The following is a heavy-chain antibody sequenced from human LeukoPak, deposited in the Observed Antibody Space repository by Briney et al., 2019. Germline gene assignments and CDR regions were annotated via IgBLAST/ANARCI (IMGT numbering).Heavy chain of an antibody. CDR2: ISGSGGTT. CDR1: GFTFSSYG. CDR3: ARGGDFWSGYSRGYYMDV. V-gene: IGHV3-23*01. D-gene: IGHD3-3*01. J-gene: IGHJ6*03. Sequence: AGGSLRLSCAASGFTFSSYGMSWVRQAPGKGLEWVSVISGSGGTTYYADSVKGRFTISRDNSKKMLYLQMDGLRAEDTAVYFCARGGDFWSGYSRGYYMDVWGKGTTVTVSS.